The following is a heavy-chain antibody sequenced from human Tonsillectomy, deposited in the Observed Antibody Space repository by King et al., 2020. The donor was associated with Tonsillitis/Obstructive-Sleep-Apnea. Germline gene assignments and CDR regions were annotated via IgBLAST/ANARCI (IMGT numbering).Heavy chain of an antibody. CDR2: IGTAGDT. D-gene: IGHD3-3*01. CDR3: AREASIFGDYAFDI. Sequence: VQLVESGGGLVQPGGSLRLSCAASGFTFSSYDMHWVRHATGKGLEWVSAIGTAGDTYYPGSVKGRFTISRENAKNSLYLQMNSLRAGDTAVYYCAREASIFGDYAFDIWGQGTMVTVSS. V-gene: IGHV3-13*01. J-gene: IGHJ3*02. CDR1: GFTFSSYD.